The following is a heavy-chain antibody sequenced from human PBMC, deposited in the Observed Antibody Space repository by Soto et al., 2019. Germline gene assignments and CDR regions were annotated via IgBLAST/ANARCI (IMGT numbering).Heavy chain of an antibody. V-gene: IGHV3-74*01. Sequence: EVQLVESGGGLVQPGGSLRLSCAASEFTFSGRSVHWVRQAPGKGLVWVSGIDKVGTDSTYADAVKGRFTSSRDNAKNTVYLQMTSLRVEGTAVYYCARGWCGPDVWGEGTTVTVSS. CDR1: EFTFSGRS. CDR3: ARGWCGPDV. J-gene: IGHJ6*02. D-gene: IGHD3-10*01. CDR2: IDKVGTDS.